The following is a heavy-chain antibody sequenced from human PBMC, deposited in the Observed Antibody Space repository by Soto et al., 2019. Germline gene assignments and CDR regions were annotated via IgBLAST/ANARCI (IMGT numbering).Heavy chain of an antibody. CDR3: AKKEGDYFDY. Sequence: EVQLLESGGGLVQPGGSLRLSCAAYGFTFSSYAMSWVRQAPGKGLEWVSTISGSGGSTYYADSMKGRFTISRDNSKNTLYLQMNSLRAEDTAVYYCAKKEGDYFDYWGQGTLVTVSS. J-gene: IGHJ4*02. V-gene: IGHV3-23*01. CDR1: GFTFSSYA. CDR2: ISGSGGST.